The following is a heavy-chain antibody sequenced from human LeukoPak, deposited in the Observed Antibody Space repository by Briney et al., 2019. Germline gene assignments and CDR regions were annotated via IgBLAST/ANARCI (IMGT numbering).Heavy chain of an antibody. Sequence: SETLSLTCAVYGGSFSGYYWSWIRQPPGKGLEWIGEINHSGSTNYNPSLKSRVTISVDTSKNQFSLKLSSVTAADTAVYYCASRSITGYSSGRYFDLWGRGTLVTVSS. CDR3: ASRSITGYSSGRYFDL. CDR1: GGSFSGYY. D-gene: IGHD6-19*01. J-gene: IGHJ2*01. CDR2: INHSGST. V-gene: IGHV4-34*01.